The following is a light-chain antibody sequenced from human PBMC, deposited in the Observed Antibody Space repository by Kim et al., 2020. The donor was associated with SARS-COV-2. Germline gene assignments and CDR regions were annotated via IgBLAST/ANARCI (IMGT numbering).Light chain of an antibody. CDR1: SLRSYY. CDR3: NSRDSSGNLVV. V-gene: IGLV3-19*01. Sequence: ALGQTVRITCQGGSLRSYYASWYQQKPGQAPVLVIYGKNNRPSGIPDRFSGSSSGNTASLTITGAQAEDEADYYFNSRDSSGNLVVFGGGTQLTVL. J-gene: IGLJ2*01. CDR2: GKN.